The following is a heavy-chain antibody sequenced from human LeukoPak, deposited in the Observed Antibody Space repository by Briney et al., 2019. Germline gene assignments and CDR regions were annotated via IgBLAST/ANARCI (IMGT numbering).Heavy chain of an antibody. CDR3: ARDPGIVVVTAIRSPDAFDI. V-gene: IGHV3-30*03. CDR2: ISYDGSNK. CDR1: GFTFSSYG. J-gene: IGHJ3*02. D-gene: IGHD2-21*02. Sequence: GGSLRLSCAASGFTFSSYGMHWVRQAPGKGLEWVAVISYDGSNKYYADSVKGRFTISRDNSKNTLYLQMNSLRAEDTAVYYCARDPGIVVVTAIRSPDAFDIWGQGTMVTVSS.